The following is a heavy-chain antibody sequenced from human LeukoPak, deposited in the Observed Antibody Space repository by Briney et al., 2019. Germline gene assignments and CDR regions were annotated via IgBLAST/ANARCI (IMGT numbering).Heavy chain of an antibody. D-gene: IGHD2-2*01. Sequence: GGSLRLSCAVSGFTVSSNYMSWVRQAPGKGLEWVGRIKSKTDGGTTDYAAPVKGRFTISRDDSKNTLYLQMNSLKTEDTAVYYCTTAADPYYYYGMDVWGQGTTVTVSS. V-gene: IGHV3-15*01. CDR2: IKSKTDGGTT. CDR1: GFTVSSNY. CDR3: TTAADPYYYYGMDV. J-gene: IGHJ6*02.